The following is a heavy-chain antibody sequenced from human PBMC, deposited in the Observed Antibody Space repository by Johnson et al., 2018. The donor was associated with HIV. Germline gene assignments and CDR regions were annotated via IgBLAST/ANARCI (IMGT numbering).Heavy chain of an antibody. CDR2: IPFDGSNI. J-gene: IGHJ3*02. V-gene: IGHV3-30*18. D-gene: IGHD3-3*01. CDR3: AKGVTIFGVDIHDGFDM. Sequence: QVLLVESGGGVVQPGNSLRLSCAASGFAFSNYGMHWVRQAPGKGLEWVAVIPFDGSNIKYANSVKGRLTISRDNSKNTLYLQLDNLRPEDTAVYYCAKGVTIFGVDIHDGFDMWGQGTMVTVSS. CDR1: GFAFSNYG.